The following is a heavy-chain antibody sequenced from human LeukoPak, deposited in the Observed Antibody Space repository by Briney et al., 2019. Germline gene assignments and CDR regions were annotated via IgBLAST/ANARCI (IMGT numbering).Heavy chain of an antibody. CDR3: ASQWNGGTDAT. D-gene: IGHD1/OR15-1a*01. CDR1: GDSINSGSYY. Sequence: PSETLSLTCTVSGDSINSGSYYWSWIRQPAGKGLEWMGRIYTGGSTGYNPSLESRISISVDTSKNQFSLQLSSVTAADTAVYYCASQWNGGTDATWGQGILVTVSS. J-gene: IGHJ4*02. CDR2: IYTGGST. V-gene: IGHV4-61*02.